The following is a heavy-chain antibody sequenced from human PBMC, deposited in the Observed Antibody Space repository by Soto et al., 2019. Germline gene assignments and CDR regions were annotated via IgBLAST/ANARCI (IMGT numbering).Heavy chain of an antibody. Sequence: ASVKVSCKASGYTFTSYGISWVRQAPGQGLEWMGWISAYNGNTNYAQKLQGRVTMTTDTSTSTAYMELRSLRSDDTAVYYCATRAREYSGYDYVDDYWGQGTLVTVPS. CDR3: ATRAREYSGYDYVDDY. J-gene: IGHJ4*02. V-gene: IGHV1-18*01. CDR1: GYTFTSYG. D-gene: IGHD5-12*01. CDR2: ISAYNGNT.